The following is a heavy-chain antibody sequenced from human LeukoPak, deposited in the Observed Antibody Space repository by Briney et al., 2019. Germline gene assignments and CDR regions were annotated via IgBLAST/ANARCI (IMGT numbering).Heavy chain of an antibody. J-gene: IGHJ4*02. D-gene: IGHD3-3*01. CDR2: IIPIFGTA. Sequence: ASVKVSCKASGGTFSSYAISWVRQAPGQGLEWMGGIIPIFGTANYAQKFQGRVTITTDESTSTAYMELSSLRSEDTAVYYCARAEPADDFWSGYQLDYWGQGTLVTVSS. V-gene: IGHV1-69*05. CDR3: ARAEPADDFWSGYQLDY. CDR1: GGTFSSYA.